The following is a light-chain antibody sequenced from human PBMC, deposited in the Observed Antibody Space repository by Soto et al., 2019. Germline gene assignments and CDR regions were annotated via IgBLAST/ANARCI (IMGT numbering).Light chain of an antibody. V-gene: IGKV2-28*01. CDR3: MQGEQSLFT. Sequence: DIVLTQSPLSLSVTPGEAASISCRSSQSLLQSNGYNYLDWYLQKPGQSPQLLLYLGSNRASGVTDRFSGSGSGTDFILKISRVEAEDVGVYYCMQGEQSLFTFGPGTKVEIK. J-gene: IGKJ3*01. CDR2: LGS. CDR1: QSLLQSNGYNY.